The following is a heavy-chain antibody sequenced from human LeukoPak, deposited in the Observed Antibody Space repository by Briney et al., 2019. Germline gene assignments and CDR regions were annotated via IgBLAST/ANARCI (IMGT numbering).Heavy chain of an antibody. CDR3: ATRYYGSGSWGIYGMDV. CDR1: GGSFSGYY. CDR2: INHSGST. D-gene: IGHD3-10*01. V-gene: IGHV4-34*01. Sequence: PSETLSLTCAAYGGSFSGYYWSWIRQPPGKGLEWIGEINHSGSTNYNPSLKSRVTISVDTSKNQFSLKLSSVTAADTAVYYCATRYYGSGSWGIYGMDVWGKGTTVTVSS. J-gene: IGHJ6*04.